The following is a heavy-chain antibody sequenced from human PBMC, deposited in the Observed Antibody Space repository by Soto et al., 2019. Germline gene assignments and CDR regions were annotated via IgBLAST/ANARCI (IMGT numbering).Heavy chain of an antibody. Sequence: GGSLRLSCAASGFTFSSYAMHWVRQAPGKGLEWVAVISYDGSNKYYADSVKGRFTISRDNSKNTLYLQMNSLRAEDTAVYYCARGYYYDSSGYPDYWGQGTLVTVSS. D-gene: IGHD3-22*01. CDR3: ARGYYYDSSGYPDY. J-gene: IGHJ4*02. V-gene: IGHV3-30-3*01. CDR2: ISYDGSNK. CDR1: GFTFSSYA.